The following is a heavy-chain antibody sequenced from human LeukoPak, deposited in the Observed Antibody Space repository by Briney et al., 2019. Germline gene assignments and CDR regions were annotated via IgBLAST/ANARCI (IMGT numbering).Heavy chain of an antibody. CDR1: GITLTNYG. J-gene: IGHJ4*02. D-gene: IGHD2-15*01. CDR3: AKALPDGGSLDY. V-gene: IGHV3-23*01. CDR2: ISGSGDKT. Sequence: GGSLRLSCAVSGITLTNYGMSWVRQAPGKGLEWVSAISGSGDKTFYAASVEGRFTVSRDNSKNTLYLQVNSLRADDTAVYYCAKALPDGGSLDYWGQGTLVTVSS.